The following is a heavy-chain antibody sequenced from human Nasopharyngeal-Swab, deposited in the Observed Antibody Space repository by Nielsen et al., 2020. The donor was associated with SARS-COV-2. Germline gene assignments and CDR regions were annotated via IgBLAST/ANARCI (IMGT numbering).Heavy chain of an antibody. CDR2: IYYSGST. J-gene: IGHJ5*02. CDR3: ARSPGRQQWLVQEDWFDP. V-gene: IGHV4-59*13. Sequence: SETLSLTCTVSGGSISSYYWSWIRQPPGKGLEWIGYIYYSGSTNYNPSLKSRVTISVDTSKNQFTLKLSSATVADTAVYYCARSPGRQQWLVQEDWFDPWGQGTLVTVSS. CDR1: GGSISSYY. D-gene: IGHD6-19*01.